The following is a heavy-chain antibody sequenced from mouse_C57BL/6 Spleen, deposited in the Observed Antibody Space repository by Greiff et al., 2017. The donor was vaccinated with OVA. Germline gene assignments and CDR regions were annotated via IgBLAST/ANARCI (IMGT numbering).Heavy chain of an antibody. Sequence: VKLQESGAELVKPGASVKISCKASGYAFSSYWMNWVKQRPGKGLEWIGQIYPGDGDTNYNGKFKGKATLTADKSSSTAYMQLSSLTSEDSAVYFCARSFYSNYGYFDVWGTGTTVTVSS. CDR2: IYPGDGDT. D-gene: IGHD2-5*01. CDR1: GYAFSSYW. J-gene: IGHJ1*03. CDR3: ARSFYSNYGYFDV. V-gene: IGHV1-80*01.